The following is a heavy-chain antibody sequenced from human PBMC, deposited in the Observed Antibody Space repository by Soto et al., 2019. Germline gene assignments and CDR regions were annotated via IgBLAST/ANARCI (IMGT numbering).Heavy chain of an antibody. CDR1: GFTFSSYW. CDR3: ATNYYDSSGYYYRGYYYYGMDV. J-gene: IGHJ6*02. Sequence: GGSLRLSCAASGFTFSSYWMSWVRRAPGKGLEWVANIKQDGSEKYYVDSVKGRFTISRDNAKNSLYLQMNSLRAEDTAVYYCATNYYDSSGYYYRGYYYYGMDVWGQGTTVTVSS. D-gene: IGHD3-22*01. V-gene: IGHV3-7*01. CDR2: IKQDGSEK.